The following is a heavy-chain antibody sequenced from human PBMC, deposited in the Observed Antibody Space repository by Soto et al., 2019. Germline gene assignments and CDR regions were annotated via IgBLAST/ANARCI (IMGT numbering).Heavy chain of an antibody. CDR2: IYPGDSDT. CDR1: GYSFTSYW. Sequence: ESLKISCKGSGYSFTSYWIGWVRQMPGKGLEWMGIIYPGDSDTRYSPSFQGQVTISADKSISTAYLQWSSLKASDTAMYYCARVLRFLEWFYYYGMDVWGQGTTVTVSS. D-gene: IGHD3-3*01. CDR3: ARVLRFLEWFYYYGMDV. J-gene: IGHJ6*02. V-gene: IGHV5-51*01.